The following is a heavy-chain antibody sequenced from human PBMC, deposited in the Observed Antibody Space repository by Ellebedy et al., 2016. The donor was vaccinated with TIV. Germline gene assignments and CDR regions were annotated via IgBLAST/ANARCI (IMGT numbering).Heavy chain of an antibody. D-gene: IGHD2/OR15-2a*01. CDR2: ISYDGRNE. J-gene: IGHJ4*02. Sequence: GESLKISXAASGFAFSTYVMSWVRRAPGKGLEWVSVISYDGRNENYADSVKGRFTISRDNSKNTLYLQMNSLRAEDTAIYYCARDQVRLGFRYFDYWGQGTLVTVSS. CDR3: ARDQVRLGFRYFDY. CDR1: GFAFSTYV. V-gene: IGHV3-30*03.